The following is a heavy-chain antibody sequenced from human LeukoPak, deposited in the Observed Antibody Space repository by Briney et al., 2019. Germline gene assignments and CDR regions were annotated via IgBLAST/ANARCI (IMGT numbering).Heavy chain of an antibody. CDR2: ISTSSIYI. CDR1: GFTFSSYT. D-gene: IGHD2-15*01. CDR3: ARDRSCSGGSCYTIAGYYYYMDV. J-gene: IGHJ6*03. Sequence: GGSLRLSCAASGFTFSSYTMNWVRQAPGKGLEWVSSISTSSIYIYYADSLKGRFTISRDNARKSLYLQMNSLRAEDTAVYYCARDRSCSGGSCYTIAGYYYYMDVWGKGTTVTISS. V-gene: IGHV3-21*01.